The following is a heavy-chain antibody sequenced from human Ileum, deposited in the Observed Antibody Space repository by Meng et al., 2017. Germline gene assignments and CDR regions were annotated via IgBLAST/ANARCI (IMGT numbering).Heavy chain of an antibody. D-gene: IGHD5-24*01. CDR2: TYYKSKWYN. Sequence: SQTLSLTCAISGDSVSSNIAWNWIRQSPSRGLEWLGRTYYKSKWYNEYAVSVKSRITINADTSKNQFSLQLNSVTPEDTALYYCARGWVQSGFGQWGQGTLVTVSS. CDR1: GDSVSSNIA. CDR3: ARGWVQSGFGQ. J-gene: IGHJ4*02. V-gene: IGHV6-1*01.